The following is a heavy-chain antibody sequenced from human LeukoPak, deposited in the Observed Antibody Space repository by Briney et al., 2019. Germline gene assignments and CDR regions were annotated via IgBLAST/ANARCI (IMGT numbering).Heavy chain of an antibody. D-gene: IGHD2-15*01. J-gene: IGHJ4*02. CDR1: GYTFTSYG. CDR2: ISAYNGNT. Sequence: ASLKVSCKASGYTFTSYGISWVRQAPGQGLEWMGWISAYNGNTNYAQKLQGRVTMTTDTSTSTAYMELRSLRSDDTAVYYCARDWECSGGSCYLDYWGQGTLVTVSS. CDR3: ARDWECSGGSCYLDY. V-gene: IGHV1-18*01.